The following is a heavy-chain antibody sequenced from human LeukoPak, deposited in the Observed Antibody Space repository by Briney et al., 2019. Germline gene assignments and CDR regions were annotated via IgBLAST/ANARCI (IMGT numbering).Heavy chain of an antibody. Sequence: SETLSLTCTVSGGSISSSTYYWGWIRQPPGKGLEWIGSIYYSGSTYYNPSLKSRVTISVDTSKNHFSLNLSSVTAAGTAVYYCARQSRGSSSSRDYFDYWGQGTLVTVSS. J-gene: IGHJ4*02. CDR3: ARQSRGSSSSRDYFDY. V-gene: IGHV4-39*01. D-gene: IGHD6-6*01. CDR2: IYYSGST. CDR1: GGSISSSTYY.